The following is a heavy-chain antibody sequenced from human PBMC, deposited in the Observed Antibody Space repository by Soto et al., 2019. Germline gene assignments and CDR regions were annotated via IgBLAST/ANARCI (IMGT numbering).Heavy chain of an antibody. V-gene: IGHV3-73*01. D-gene: IGHD3-22*01. CDR3: TRQRNDSSGSLDY. CDR2: IRSKANSYAT. CDR1: GFTFSSYA. J-gene: IGHJ4*02. Sequence: GGSLRLSCAASGFTFSSYAMSWVRQASGKGLEWVGRIRSKANSYATAYAASVKGRFTISRDDSKNTAYLQMNSLKTEDTAVYYCTRQRNDSSGSLDYWGQGTLVTVSS.